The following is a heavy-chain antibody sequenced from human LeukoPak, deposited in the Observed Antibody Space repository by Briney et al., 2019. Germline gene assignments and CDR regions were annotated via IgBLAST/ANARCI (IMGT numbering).Heavy chain of an antibody. CDR1: GFTFSDYY. CDR3: ARDAAYYDYVWGSYRHNWFDP. V-gene: IGHV3-11*04. Sequence: GGSLRLSCAASGFTFSDYYMSWIRQAPGKGLEWVSYISSSGSTIYYADSVKGRFTISRDNAKNSLYLQMNSLRAEDTAVYYCARDAAYYDYVWGSYRHNWFDPWGQGTLVTVSS. J-gene: IGHJ5*02. CDR2: ISSSGSTI. D-gene: IGHD3-16*02.